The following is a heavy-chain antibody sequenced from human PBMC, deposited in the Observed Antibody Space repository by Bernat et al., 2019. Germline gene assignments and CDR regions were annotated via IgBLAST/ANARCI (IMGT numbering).Heavy chain of an antibody. CDR2: IYYSGST. CDR3: ASSIVATISD. V-gene: IGHV4-39*01. Sequence: QLQLQESGPGLVKPSETLSLTCTVSGGSISSGSYYWGWIRQPPGKGLEWIGSIYYSGSTYYNPSLKSRVTISVDTSKNQFSLKLSSVTAADTAVYYCASSIVATISDWGQGTLVTVSS. D-gene: IGHD5-12*01. J-gene: IGHJ4*02. CDR1: GGSISSGSYY.